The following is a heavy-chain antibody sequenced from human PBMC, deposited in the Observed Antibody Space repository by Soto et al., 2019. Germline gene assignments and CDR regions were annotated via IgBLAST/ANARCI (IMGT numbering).Heavy chain of an antibody. J-gene: IGHJ4*02. Sequence: SVKVSCKASGGTFSSYAISWVRQAPGQGLEWMGGIIPIFGTANYAQKFQGRVTITADESTSTAYMELSSLRSEDTAVYYCARSPSSSARIFDYWGQGTLVTVSS. CDR2: IIPIFGTA. CDR3: ARSPSSSARIFDY. D-gene: IGHD6-6*01. CDR1: GGTFSSYA. V-gene: IGHV1-69*13.